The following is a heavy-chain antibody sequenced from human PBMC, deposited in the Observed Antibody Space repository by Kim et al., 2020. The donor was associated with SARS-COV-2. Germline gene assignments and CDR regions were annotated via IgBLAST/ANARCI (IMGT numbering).Heavy chain of an antibody. V-gene: IGHV3-11*06. J-gene: IGHJ5*02. Sequence: VKGRFTISRDNAGRSLYLQMNSLRVEDTAVYYCAKYYCSSGVSCSHFDPWGQGTLVTVSS. CDR3: AKYYCSSGVSCSHFDP. D-gene: IGHD3-22*01.